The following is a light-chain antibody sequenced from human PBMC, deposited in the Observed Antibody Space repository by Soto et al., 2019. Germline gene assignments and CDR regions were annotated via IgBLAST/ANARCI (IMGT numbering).Light chain of an antibody. CDR1: QSVKNN. CDR2: SAS. CDR3: QHYNQWPLT. J-gene: IGKJ4*01. V-gene: IGKV3-15*01. Sequence: EIVMTQSPATLSVSPGERATLSCRASQSVKNNLAWYQQKPGQAPRLLIYSASTRATGVPARFSGSWSGTEFTLTISSLQSEDFAIYYCQHYNQWPLTFGGGTNVETK.